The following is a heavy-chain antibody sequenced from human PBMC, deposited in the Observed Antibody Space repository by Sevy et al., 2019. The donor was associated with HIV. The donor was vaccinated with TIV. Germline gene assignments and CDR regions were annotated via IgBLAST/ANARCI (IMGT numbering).Heavy chain of an antibody. CDR2: ISGSGGST. Sequence: GGSLRLSCAASGFTFSSYAMSWVRQAPGKGLEWVSAISGSGGSTYYADSVKGRFTISRDNSKNTLYLQMNSLRAEDTAVYYWANGHTYYYDSSGYYYGPSDAFDIWGQGTMVTVSS. V-gene: IGHV3-23*01. D-gene: IGHD3-22*01. J-gene: IGHJ3*02. CDR3: ANGHTYYYDSSGYYYGPSDAFDI. CDR1: GFTFSSYA.